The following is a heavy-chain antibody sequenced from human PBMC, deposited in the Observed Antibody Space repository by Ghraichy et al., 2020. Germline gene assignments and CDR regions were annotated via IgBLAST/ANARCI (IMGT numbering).Heavy chain of an antibody. CDR1: GGSISSGGYS. CDR3: ARVGKVDTAMEFDY. D-gene: IGHD5-18*01. Sequence: SETLSLTCAVSGGSISSGGYSWSWIRQPPGKGLEWIGYIYHSGSTYYNPSLKSRVTISVDRSKNQFSLKLSSVTAADTAVYYCARVGKVDTAMEFDYWGQGTLVTVSS. CDR2: IYHSGST. J-gene: IGHJ4*02. V-gene: IGHV4-30-2*01.